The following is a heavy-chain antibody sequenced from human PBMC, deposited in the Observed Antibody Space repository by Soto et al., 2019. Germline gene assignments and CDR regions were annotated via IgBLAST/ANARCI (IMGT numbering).Heavy chain of an antibody. D-gene: IGHD6-25*01. CDR3: ARRVLTGYHNYGLDV. Sequence: QVQLQQWGAGLLKPSETLSLTCAVSGGSFSGYSWNWIRQTPGKGLEWIGEINHSGSTHYNPSLKSRISMSADTSKNQFSLKLNSVTAADTSVYYCARRVLTGYHNYGLDVWGQGTTVTVSS. CDR1: GGSFSGYS. CDR2: INHSGST. J-gene: IGHJ6*02. V-gene: IGHV4-34*01.